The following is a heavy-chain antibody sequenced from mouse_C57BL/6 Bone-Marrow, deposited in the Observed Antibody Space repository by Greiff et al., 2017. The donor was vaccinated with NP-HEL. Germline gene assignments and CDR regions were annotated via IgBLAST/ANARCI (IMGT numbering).Heavy chain of an antibody. Sequence: VQLQQPGAELVMPGASVKLSCKASGYTFTSYWMHWVKQRPGQGLEWIGEIDPSDSYTNYNEKFKGKSTLTVDKSSSTAYMQLSSLTSEDSAVYYCARDGSSCEEAWFAYWGQGTLVTVSA. J-gene: IGHJ3*01. V-gene: IGHV1-69*01. D-gene: IGHD1-1*01. CDR2: IDPSDSYT. CDR1: GYTFTSYW. CDR3: ARDGSSCEEAWFAY.